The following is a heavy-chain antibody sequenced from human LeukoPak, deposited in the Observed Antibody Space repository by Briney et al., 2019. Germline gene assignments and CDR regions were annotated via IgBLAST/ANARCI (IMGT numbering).Heavy chain of an antibody. CDR1: GGSISSYY. CDR2: IYYSGST. J-gene: IGHJ6*03. D-gene: IGHD2-15*01. Sequence: SETLSLTCTAAGGSISSYYWSWIRQPPGKGLEWIGYIYYSGSTNYNPSLKSRVTISVDTSKNQFSLKLRSVTAADTAVYYCARPQRYCSGGSCPPYYMDVWGKGTTVTVSS. CDR3: ARPQRYCSGGSCPPYYMDV. V-gene: IGHV4-59*01.